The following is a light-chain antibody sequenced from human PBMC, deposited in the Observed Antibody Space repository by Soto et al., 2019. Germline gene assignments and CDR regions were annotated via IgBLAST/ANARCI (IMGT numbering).Light chain of an antibody. CDR1: SSDVGGYDY. CDR2: GVT. Sequence: QSVLTQPRSVSRSPGQSVTISCTGTSSDVGGYDYVSWYQQHPGKAPKLMIYGVTKRPSGVPDRFSGSKSGNTASLTISGLQAEDESDYYCCSHGGRHSYVFGTGTKVTVL. CDR3: CSHGGRHSYV. V-gene: IGLV2-11*01. J-gene: IGLJ1*01.